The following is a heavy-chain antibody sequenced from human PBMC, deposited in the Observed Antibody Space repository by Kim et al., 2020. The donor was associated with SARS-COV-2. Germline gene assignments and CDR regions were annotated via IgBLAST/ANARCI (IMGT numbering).Heavy chain of an antibody. V-gene: IGHV3-48*02. CDR1: GFTFSSHS. CDR3: ARQSGGTGSFDL. J-gene: IGHJ2*01. Sequence: GGSLRLSCAASGFTFSSHSMNWVRRAPGKGLEWVSYISGAGDTIYYADSVKGRFTISRDNAKNTLYLQMNSLRDEDTAVYYCARQSGGTGSFDLWGRGTLVTVSS. CDR2: ISGAGDTI. D-gene: IGHD3-10*01.